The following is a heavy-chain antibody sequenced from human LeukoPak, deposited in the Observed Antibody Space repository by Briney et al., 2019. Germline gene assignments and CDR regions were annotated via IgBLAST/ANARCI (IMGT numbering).Heavy chain of an antibody. J-gene: IGHJ1*01. CDR3: VRDGNDGLNHWEY. CDR1: GFIFTDYW. CDR2: TNKDGSEK. D-gene: IGHD1-14*01. Sequence: GGSLRLSCEASGFIFTDYWMTWARQAPGKGLEWVANTNKDGSEKWYVDSVKGRFTISRDNAKNSLYLQMNSLKAGDTALYDCVRDGNDGLNHWEYWGQGALVTVSS. V-gene: IGHV3-7*03.